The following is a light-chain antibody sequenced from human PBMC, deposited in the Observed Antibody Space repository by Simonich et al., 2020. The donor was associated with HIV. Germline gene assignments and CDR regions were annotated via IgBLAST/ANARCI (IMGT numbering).Light chain of an antibody. CDR3: QQYNSYPPT. Sequence: IQLTQSPSFLSASVGDRVTITCRASQGINSYLAWYQQKPGKAPKLLIHAASTLQSEVPSRFSGSGSGTEFTLTISSLQPEDFATYYCQQYNSYPPTFGQGTKLEIK. CDR2: AAS. J-gene: IGKJ2*01. V-gene: IGKV1-9*01. CDR1: QGINSY.